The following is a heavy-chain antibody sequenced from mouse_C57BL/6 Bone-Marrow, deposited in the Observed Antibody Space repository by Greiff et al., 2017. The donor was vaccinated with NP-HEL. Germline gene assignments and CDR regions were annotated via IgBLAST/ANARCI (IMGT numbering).Heavy chain of an antibody. J-gene: IGHJ3*01. Sequence: QVQLQQPGAELVMPGASVKLSCKASGYTFTSYWMHWVKQRPGQGLEWIGEIDPSDSYTNYNQKFKDKSTLTVDKSSSTAYMQLSSLTSEDYAVYYCARRDSSVSPWFAYWGQGTLVTVSA. V-gene: IGHV1-69*01. D-gene: IGHD3-2*02. CDR3: ARRDSSVSPWFAY. CDR2: IDPSDSYT. CDR1: GYTFTSYW.